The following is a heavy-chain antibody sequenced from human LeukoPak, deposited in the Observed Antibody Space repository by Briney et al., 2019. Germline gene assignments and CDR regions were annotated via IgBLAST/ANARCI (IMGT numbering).Heavy chain of an antibody. CDR3: ATDTIAVAGTRYYYYYMDV. J-gene: IGHJ6*03. Sequence: ASVKVSCKVSGCTLTELSMHWVRQAPGKGLEWMGGFDPEDGETIYAQKFQGRVTMTEDTSTDTAYMELSSLRSEDTAVYYCATDTIAVAGTRYYYYYMDVWGKGTTVTVSS. V-gene: IGHV1-24*01. CDR2: FDPEDGET. CDR1: GCTLTELS. D-gene: IGHD6-19*01.